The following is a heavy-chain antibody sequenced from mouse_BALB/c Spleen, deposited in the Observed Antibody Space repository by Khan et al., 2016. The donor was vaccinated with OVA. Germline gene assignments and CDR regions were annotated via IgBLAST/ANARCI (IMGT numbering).Heavy chain of an antibody. Sequence: QMQLEESGPGLVAPSQSLSITCTVSGFSLTDYGVSWIRQPPGKGLEWLGVIWGGGTTYYNSALISRLSISKDNSKSQVFLKMNSRHTDVTAMYYCAKGLWSYYFALDYWGQGTSVTVSS. CDR1: GFSLTDYG. J-gene: IGHJ4*01. V-gene: IGHV2-6-5*01. CDR3: AKGLWSYYFALDY. D-gene: IGHD1-1*02. CDR2: IWGGGTT.